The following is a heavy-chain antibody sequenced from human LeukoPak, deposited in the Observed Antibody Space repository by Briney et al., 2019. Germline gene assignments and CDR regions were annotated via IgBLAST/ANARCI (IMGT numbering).Heavy chain of an antibody. CDR2: INHSGST. Sequence: SETLSLTCAVYGVSFSGYYWSWIRQPPGKGLEWIGEINHSGSTNYNPSLKSRVTISVDTSKNQFSLKLSSVTAADTAVYYCARDIRPHYGSGSYYKSYQTRSDYWGQGTLVTVSS. CDR1: GVSFSGYY. V-gene: IGHV4-34*01. D-gene: IGHD3-10*01. CDR3: ARDIRPHYGSGSYYKSYQTRSDY. J-gene: IGHJ4*02.